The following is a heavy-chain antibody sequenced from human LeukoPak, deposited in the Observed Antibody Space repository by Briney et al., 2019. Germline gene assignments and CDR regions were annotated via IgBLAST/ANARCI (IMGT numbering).Heavy chain of an antibody. CDR2: ISSSSSYI. D-gene: IGHD5-18*01. CDR3: ASSVQLWFLFDY. Sequence: PGGSLRLSCAASGFTFSSYSMNWVRQAPGKGLEWVSSISSSSSYIYYADSVKGRFTISRDNAKNSLYLKMNSLRAEDTAVYYCASSVQLWFLFDYWGQGTLVTVSS. CDR1: GFTFSSYS. V-gene: IGHV3-21*01. J-gene: IGHJ4*02.